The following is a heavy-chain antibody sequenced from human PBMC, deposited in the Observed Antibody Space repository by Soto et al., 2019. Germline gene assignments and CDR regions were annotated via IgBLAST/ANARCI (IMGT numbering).Heavy chain of an antibody. Sequence: QVQLVQSGAEVKKPGASVKVSCKASGYTFTSYGISWVRQAPVQGLEWRGWISANNGNTNYAQKLQGRVTMTTDTTTSKAYMGLRSLRSADTAVYYCGRDRGGYPLDYWGQGTLVTVSS. CDR2: ISANNGNT. D-gene: IGHD1-26*01. CDR1: GYTFTSYG. J-gene: IGHJ4*02. V-gene: IGHV1-18*01. CDR3: GRDRGGYPLDY.